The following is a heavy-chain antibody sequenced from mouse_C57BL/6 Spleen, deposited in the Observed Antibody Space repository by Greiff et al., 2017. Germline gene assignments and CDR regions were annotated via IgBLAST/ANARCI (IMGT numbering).Heavy chain of an antibody. CDR1: GYTFTSYW. CDR3: ARNYYGSSYEGY. CDR2: IHPNSGST. D-gene: IGHD1-1*01. Sequence: QVQLQQPGAELVKPGASVKLSCKASGYTFTSYWMHWVKQRPGQGLEWIGMIHPNSGSTNYNEKFKSKATLTVDKSSSTAYMQLSSLTSEDSAVYYCARNYYGSSYEGYWGQGTTLTVSS. J-gene: IGHJ2*01. V-gene: IGHV1-64*01.